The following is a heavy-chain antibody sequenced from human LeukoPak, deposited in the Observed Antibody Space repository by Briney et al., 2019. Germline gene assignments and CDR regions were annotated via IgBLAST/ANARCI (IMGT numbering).Heavy chain of an antibody. J-gene: IGHJ4*02. CDR2: ISAYNGNT. D-gene: IGHD3-22*01. CDR3: ARFSPRYYYDSALGLFDY. V-gene: IGHV1-18*01. CDR1: GGTFSSYA. Sequence: ASVKVSCKASGGTFSSYAISWVRQAPGQGLEWMGWISAYNGNTNYAQKLQGRVTMTTDTSTSTAYMELRSLRSDDTAVYYCARFSPRYYYDSALGLFDYWGQGTLVTVSS.